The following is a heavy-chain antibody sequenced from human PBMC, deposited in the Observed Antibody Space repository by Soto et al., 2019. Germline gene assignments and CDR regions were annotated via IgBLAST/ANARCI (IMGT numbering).Heavy chain of an antibody. V-gene: IGHV3-66*01. Sequence: EVQLVESGGGLVQPGGSLRLSCAASGFTVSSNYMSWVRQAPGKGLEWVSVIYSGGSTYYADSVKGRFTISRDNSKNTLYLQMNSLRAEDTAVYYCARDIAVAGTERDYWGQGTLVTVSS. J-gene: IGHJ4*02. CDR3: ARDIAVAGTERDY. CDR2: IYSGGST. D-gene: IGHD6-19*01. CDR1: GFTVSSNY.